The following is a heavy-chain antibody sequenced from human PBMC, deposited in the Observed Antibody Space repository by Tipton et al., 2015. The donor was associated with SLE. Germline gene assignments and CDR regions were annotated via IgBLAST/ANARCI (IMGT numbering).Heavy chain of an antibody. Sequence: TLSLTCTVSGGSISSYYWSWIRQPPGKGLEWIGYIYYSGSTNYNPSLKSRVTISVDTSKNQFSLNLSSVTAADTAVYYCARRRIAARPGLDYWGQGTLVTVSS. D-gene: IGHD6-6*01. CDR1: GGSISSYY. V-gene: IGHV4-59*12. CDR2: IYYSGST. J-gene: IGHJ4*02. CDR3: ARRRIAARPGLDY.